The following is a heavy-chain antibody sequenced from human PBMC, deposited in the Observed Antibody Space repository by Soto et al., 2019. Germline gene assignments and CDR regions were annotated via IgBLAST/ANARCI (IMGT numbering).Heavy chain of an antibody. D-gene: IGHD6-13*01. CDR1: GGAISSGCYS. CDR3: ASGQQPVRNY. Sequence: QLQLQESGSGLVKPSQTLSLTCAVSGGAISSGCYSWSWIRQPPGKGLEWIGYIYHGGSTYYNPALKSRVTISVDRSKNQCSRKLSSVTAADTAVYYCASGQQPVRNYWGQGTMVTVSS. V-gene: IGHV4-30-2*01. J-gene: IGHJ4*02. CDR2: IYHGGST.